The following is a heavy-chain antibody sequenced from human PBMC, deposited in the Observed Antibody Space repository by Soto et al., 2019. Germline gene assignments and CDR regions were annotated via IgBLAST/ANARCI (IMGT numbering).Heavy chain of an antibody. CDR3: ARGGLQHALDV. D-gene: IGHD6-13*01. CDR2: VNNDGTDT. J-gene: IGHJ6*02. CDR1: GFTISNYW. V-gene: IGHV3-74*03. Sequence: EVQLVESGGGLVQPGGSLRLSCAASGFTISNYWMYWVRQATGKGLVWVSHVNNDGTDTTHADSVKGRFTISRDNVKNTLYLHMNRLRAEDTAVYYCARGGLQHALDVWGQGSTVTVS.